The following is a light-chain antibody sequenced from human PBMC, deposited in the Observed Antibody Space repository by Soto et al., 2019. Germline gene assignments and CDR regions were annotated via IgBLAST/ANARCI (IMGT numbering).Light chain of an antibody. CDR2: GAY. Sequence: VVLTRCPCTLSLCPWQIARLYCRASQSVSSSYLAWYQQKPGQAPRLLIYGAYTRATGVTDRFSGSGSGTDFTLTINSLQSEDFAVYYCQPSAHSPLTVGGGTQVEIK. CDR1: QSVSSSY. V-gene: IGKV3-20*01. CDR3: QPSAHSPLT. J-gene: IGKJ4*01.